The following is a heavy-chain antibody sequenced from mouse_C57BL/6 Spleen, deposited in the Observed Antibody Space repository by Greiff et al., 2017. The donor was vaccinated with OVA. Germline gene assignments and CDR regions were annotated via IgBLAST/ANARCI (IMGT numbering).Heavy chain of an antibody. V-gene: IGHV1-55*01. CDR2: IYPGSGST. D-gene: IGHD1-1*01. Sequence: VQLQQPGAELVKPGASVKMSCKASGYTFTSYWITWVKQRPGQGLEWIGNIYPGSGSTNYNEKFKSKATLTVDTSSSTAYMQLSSLTYEDSAVYDCARGGAITTVVGYVDVWGKGTTVTVSS. CDR1: GYTFTSYW. J-gene: IGHJ1*03. CDR3: ARGGAITTVVGYVDV.